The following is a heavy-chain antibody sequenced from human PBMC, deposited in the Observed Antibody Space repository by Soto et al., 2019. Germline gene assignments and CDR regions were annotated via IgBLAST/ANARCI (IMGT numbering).Heavy chain of an antibody. V-gene: IGHV3-23*01. D-gene: IGHD2-15*01. Sequence: GGSLRLSCAASGFTFSSYAMGWVRQGPGKGLEWVAVVSIGGSTHYADSVRGRFAISRDNSKNTLSLQMNSLTAEDTAVYFCAKRRGAGGHFDYWGQGALVTVSS. CDR2: VSIGGST. CDR3: AKRRGAGGHFDY. J-gene: IGHJ4*02. CDR1: GFTFSSYA.